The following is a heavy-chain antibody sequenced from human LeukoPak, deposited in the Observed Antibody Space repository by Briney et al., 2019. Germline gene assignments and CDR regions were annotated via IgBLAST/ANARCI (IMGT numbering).Heavy chain of an antibody. J-gene: IGHJ4*02. D-gene: IGHD2-2*02. CDR3: ARDRHIVVVPAAIRRSSYFDY. CDR2: IKQDGSEK. CDR1: GFTFSSYW. V-gene: IGHV3-7*01. Sequence: GGSLRLSCAASGFTFSSYWMSWVRQPPRKGLEWVANIKQDGSEKYYVDSVKGRFTISRDNAKNSLYLQMNSLRAEDTAVHYCARDRHIVVVPAAIRRSSYFDYWGQAPLVTVSS.